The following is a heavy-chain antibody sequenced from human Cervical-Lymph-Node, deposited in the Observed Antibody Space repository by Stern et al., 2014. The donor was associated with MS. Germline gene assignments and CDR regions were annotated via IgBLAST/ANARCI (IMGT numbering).Heavy chain of an antibody. V-gene: IGHV4-59*01. CDR1: GGSMRNYY. J-gene: IGHJ5*02. Sequence: QVQLQESGPGLVKPSETLSLTCTVSGGSMRNYYWSWIRQPPGKGLEWVGYVYHSGSTKYNPSLRSRVTISVDRSKNQFSLRLNSVTAADTAVYYCARDTGDYYDSVTYDPQWFDTWGRGTLVTVSS. D-gene: IGHD3-22*01. CDR3: ARDTGDYYDSVTYDPQWFDT. CDR2: VYHSGST.